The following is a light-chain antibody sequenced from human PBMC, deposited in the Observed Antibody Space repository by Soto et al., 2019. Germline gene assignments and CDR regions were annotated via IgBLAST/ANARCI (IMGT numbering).Light chain of an antibody. J-gene: IGLJ2*01. Sequence: QSALTQPASVSGSPGQSITISCTGTSSDVGGYNFFSWYQRHPGKAPKLMIYDVTNRPSGVSNRFSGSKSGNTASLTISGLQAEDEADYYCSSYTNRNTLVFGGGTKLTVL. CDR2: DVT. V-gene: IGLV2-14*03. CDR3: SSYTNRNTLV. CDR1: SSDVGGYNF.